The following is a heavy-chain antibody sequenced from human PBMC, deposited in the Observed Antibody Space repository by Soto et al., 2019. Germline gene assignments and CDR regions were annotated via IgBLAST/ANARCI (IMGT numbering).Heavy chain of an antibody. Sequence: ASVKVSCKASGYTFTSYAMHWVRQAPGQMLEWMGWINAGNGNTKYSQKFQGRVTITRDTSASTAYMELSSLRSEDTAVYYCATSGYSSGWYGEALAYWGQGTLVTVSS. V-gene: IGHV1-3*01. CDR1: GYTFTSYA. CDR2: INAGNGNT. D-gene: IGHD6-19*01. CDR3: ATSGYSSGWYGEALAY. J-gene: IGHJ4*02.